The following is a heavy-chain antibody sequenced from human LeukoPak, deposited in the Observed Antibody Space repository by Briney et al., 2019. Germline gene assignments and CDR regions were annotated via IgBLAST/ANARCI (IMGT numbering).Heavy chain of an antibody. CDR2: INHSGST. V-gene: IGHV4-34*01. Sequence: WETLSLTCAVYGGSFSGYYWSWIRQPPGKGLEWIGEINHSGSTNYNPSLKSRVTISVDTSKNQFSLKLSSVTAADTAVYYCARGGWGHDYGDYQYWFDPWGQGTLVTVSS. J-gene: IGHJ5*02. CDR3: ARGGWGHDYGDYQYWFDP. D-gene: IGHD4-17*01. CDR1: GGSFSGYY.